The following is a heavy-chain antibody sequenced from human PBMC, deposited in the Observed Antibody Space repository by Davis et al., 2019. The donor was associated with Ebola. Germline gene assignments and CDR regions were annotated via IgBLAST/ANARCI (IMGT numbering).Heavy chain of an antibody. CDR2: ISGSGGST. CDR1: GFTFSRYA. V-gene: IGHV3-23*01. Sequence: GESLKISCAASGFTFSRYAMSWVRQAPGKGLEWVSAISGSGGSTYYADSVKGRFTISRDNSKNTLYLQMNTLRAEDTALYYCAKEGAWYGYYFDYWGQGTLVTVSS. D-gene: IGHD6-19*01. J-gene: IGHJ4*02. CDR3: AKEGAWYGYYFDY.